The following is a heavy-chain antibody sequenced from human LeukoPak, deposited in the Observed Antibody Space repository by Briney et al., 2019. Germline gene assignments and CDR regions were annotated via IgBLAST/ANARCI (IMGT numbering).Heavy chain of an antibody. J-gene: IGHJ4*02. D-gene: IGHD3-22*01. CDR3: ARDQGYYESSGFDY. CDR2: ISGYNGNT. V-gene: IGHV1-18*01. CDR1: GYTFTSYG. Sequence: ASVKVSCKASGYTFTSYGISWVRQAPGQGLEWMGWISGYNGNTNYAQKVQGRVTMTTDTSTSTANMELRSLRSDDTAVYYCARDQGYYESSGFDYWGQGTLVTVSS.